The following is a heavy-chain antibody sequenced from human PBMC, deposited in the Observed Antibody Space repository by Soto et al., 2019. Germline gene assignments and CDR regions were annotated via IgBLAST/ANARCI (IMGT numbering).Heavy chain of an antibody. CDR1: GGSISSTNYF. CDR3: ARWAVSGSQRFDY. CDR2: IYYRGNT. Sequence: QLQLQESGPGLVKPSETLSLTCTVSGGSISSTNYFWGWVRQPPGKGLEWIGNIYYRGNTYQNPSLKSRVTISVDTSKNPFSLKLNSVTAADTAVYYCARWAVSGSQRFDYWGQGTLVTVSS. V-gene: IGHV4-39*01. D-gene: IGHD6-19*01. J-gene: IGHJ4*02.